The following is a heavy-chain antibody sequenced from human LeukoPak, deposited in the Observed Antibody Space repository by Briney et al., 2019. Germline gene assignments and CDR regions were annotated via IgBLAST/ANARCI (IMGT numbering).Heavy chain of an antibody. Sequence: GRSLRLSCAASGVIFSSYGMHWVRQAPGKGLEWVAVISYDGSNKYYADSVKGRFTISRDNSKNTLYLQMNSLRAEDTAVYYCAKEDSSSFLDFDYWGQGTLVTVSS. J-gene: IGHJ4*02. CDR1: GVIFSSYG. V-gene: IGHV3-30*18. CDR3: AKEDSSSFLDFDY. D-gene: IGHD6-13*01. CDR2: ISYDGSNK.